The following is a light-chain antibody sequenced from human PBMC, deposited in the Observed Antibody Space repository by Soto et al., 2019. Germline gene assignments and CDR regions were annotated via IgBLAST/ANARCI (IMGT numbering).Light chain of an antibody. V-gene: IGLV1-40*01. Sequence: QSVLTQPPSVSGAPGQRVTISCTGSSSNIGAGFHVHWYQQLPGTAPKLLIYGNTIRPSGVPDRFSGSTSGTSASLAITGLQADDEADYYCGTWDSSLSVGLFGGGTKLTVL. CDR2: GNT. CDR1: SSNIGAGFH. J-gene: IGLJ2*01. CDR3: GTWDSSLSVGL.